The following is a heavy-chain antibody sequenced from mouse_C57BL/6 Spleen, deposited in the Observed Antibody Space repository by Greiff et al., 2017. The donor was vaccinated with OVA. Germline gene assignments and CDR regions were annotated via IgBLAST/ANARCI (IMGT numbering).Heavy chain of an antibody. CDR2: ISSGSSTI. J-gene: IGHJ4*01. CDR3: ARRDYSIPHYAMDY. Sequence: EVKLQESGGGLVKPGGSLKLSCAASGFTFSDYGMHWVRQAPEKGLEWVAYISSGSSTIYYADTVKGRFTISRDNAKNTLFLQMTSLRSEDTAMYYCARRDYSIPHYAMDYWGQGTSVTVSS. V-gene: IGHV5-17*01. CDR1: GFTFSDYG. D-gene: IGHD2-5*01.